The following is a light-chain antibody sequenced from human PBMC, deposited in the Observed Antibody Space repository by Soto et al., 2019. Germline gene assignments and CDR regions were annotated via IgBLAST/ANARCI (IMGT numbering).Light chain of an antibody. CDR3: HQYNNWPYT. CDR2: SAS. V-gene: IGKV3-15*01. Sequence: VMTQSPASLSESPGERVTLSCRTSQSVSSNLAWYQQKVGRAPRLLVHSASTRTTGIPARCSGSRSGTEFSLNISGLHSEDAAVYYCHQYNNWPYTFGQGTKLEI. CDR1: QSVSSN. J-gene: IGKJ2*01.